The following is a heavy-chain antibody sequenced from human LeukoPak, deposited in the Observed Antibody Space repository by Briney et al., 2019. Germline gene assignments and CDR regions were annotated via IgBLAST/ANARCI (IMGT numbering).Heavy chain of an antibody. J-gene: IGHJ6*02. CDR1: GGSISSYY. V-gene: IGHV4-59*01. CDR2: IYYTGTT. Sequence: SETLSLTCSVSGGSISSYYWSWLRQPPGKGREWIGYIYYTGTTNYNPSLKSRVTISVDTSKNQFSLKLGSVTAADTAVYYCARRNKRPADVWGQGTTVTVSS. CDR3: ARRNKRPADV. D-gene: IGHD1-14*01.